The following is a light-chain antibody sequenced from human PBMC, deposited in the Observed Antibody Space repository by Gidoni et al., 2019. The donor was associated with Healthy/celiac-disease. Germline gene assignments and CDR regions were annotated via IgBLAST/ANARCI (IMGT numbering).Light chain of an antibody. J-gene: IGKJ4*01. V-gene: IGKV3-11*01. CDR2: DAS. Sequence: EIVLTQSPATLSLSPGERVTLSCRASQSVSSYVAWYQQKPGQAPRLLIYDASNRATGIPARFSGGGSGTDFTLTISSLEPEDFAVYYCQQRSNWLTFGGGTKVEIK. CDR3: QQRSNWLT. CDR1: QSVSSY.